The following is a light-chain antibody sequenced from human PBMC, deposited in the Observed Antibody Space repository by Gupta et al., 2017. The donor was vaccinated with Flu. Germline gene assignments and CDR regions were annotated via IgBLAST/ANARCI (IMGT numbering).Light chain of an antibody. CDR1: SPRIARNT. J-gene: IGLJ3*02. CDR2: YDN. V-gene: IGLV1-44*01. CDR3: EAWEDRPSGSWV. Sequence: QSVLPQPPSASGTPGQRVTISCSVSSPRIARNTVYWYRPLPGAAPKLLIYYDNKRPSGGPARCSSSKSGTSAAMAISVLQAEEEAAYYCEAWEDRPSGSWVFGGGTNLTVL.